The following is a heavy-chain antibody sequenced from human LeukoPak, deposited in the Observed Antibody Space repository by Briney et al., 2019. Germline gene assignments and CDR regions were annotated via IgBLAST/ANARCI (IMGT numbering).Heavy chain of an antibody. CDR2: IIPIFGTA. CDR1: GGTFSSYA. D-gene: IGHD2-15*01. CDR3: ANVYCSGGSCHSGVNP. J-gene: IGHJ5*02. Sequence: GASVKVSCKASGGTFSSYAIGWVRQAPGQGLEWMGGIIPIFGTANYAQKFQGRVTITADKSTSTAYMELSSLRSEDTAVYYCANVYCSGGSCHSGVNPWGQGTLVTVSS. V-gene: IGHV1-69*06.